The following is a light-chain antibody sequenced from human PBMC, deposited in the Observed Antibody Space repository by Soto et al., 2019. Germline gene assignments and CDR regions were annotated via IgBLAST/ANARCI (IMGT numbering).Light chain of an antibody. CDR2: AAS. CDR1: ESISRH. J-gene: IGKJ2*01. V-gene: IGKV1-39*01. Sequence: DIQMTQSPSSLSASVGDRVTITCRASESISRHLNWYQQKPGKAPNLLIYAASTLQNGVPSRFSGSGSGTDFTLTISRLEPEDFAVYYCQQRSNWPPYTFGQGTKLEIK. CDR3: QQRSNWPPYT.